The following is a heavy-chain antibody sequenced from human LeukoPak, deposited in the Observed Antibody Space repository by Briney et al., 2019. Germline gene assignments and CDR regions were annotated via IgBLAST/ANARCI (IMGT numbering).Heavy chain of an antibody. CDR2: TYCRSKWYN. Sequence: SQTLSLTCAISGDSVSSNSAAWSWIRQSPSRGLEWLGRTYCRSKWYNDYAISVKSRITINPDTSKNQFSLQLNSVTPEDTAVYFCARGDLAFDIWGQGTMVTVSS. CDR3: ARGDLAFDI. CDR1: GDSVSSNSAA. J-gene: IGHJ3*02. V-gene: IGHV6-1*01.